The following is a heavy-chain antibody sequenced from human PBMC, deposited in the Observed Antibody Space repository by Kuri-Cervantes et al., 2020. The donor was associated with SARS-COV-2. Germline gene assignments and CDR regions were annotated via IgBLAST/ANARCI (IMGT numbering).Heavy chain of an antibody. J-gene: IGHJ5*02. Sequence: ASVKVSCKASGYTFTSYYMHWVRQAPGQGLEWMGIINPSGGSTGYAQKFQGRVTMTRNTSISTAYMELSSLRSEDTAVYYCARQLVRGNWFDPWGQGTLVTVSS. V-gene: IGHV1-46*01. CDR3: ARQLVRGNWFDP. D-gene: IGHD6-6*01. CDR2: INPSGGST. CDR1: GYTFTSYY.